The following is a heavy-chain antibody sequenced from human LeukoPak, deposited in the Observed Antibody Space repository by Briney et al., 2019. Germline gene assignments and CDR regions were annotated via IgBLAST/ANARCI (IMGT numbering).Heavy chain of an antibody. CDR1: GGSISTNDYF. V-gene: IGHV4-30-4*01. CDR2: IHYSGIT. D-gene: IGHD4-17*01. J-gene: IGHJ4*02. CDR3: ARAPLTTATSDYFDL. Sequence: SQTLSLTCTVSGGSISTNDYFWSWIRQSPEKGLEWIGYIHYSGITKSNPSLESRLTLSVDTSKDQLSLRLTSVTAADTAVYYCARAPLTTATSDYFDLWGLGTLVTVSS.